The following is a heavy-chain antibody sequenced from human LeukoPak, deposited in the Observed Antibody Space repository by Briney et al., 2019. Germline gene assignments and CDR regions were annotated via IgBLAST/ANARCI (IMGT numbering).Heavy chain of an antibody. CDR3: ARDRDVYSSSSVDYYGMDV. CDR2: ISSSSSTI. Sequence: PGGSLRLSCAASGFTFSSYSMNWVRQAPGKGLEWVSYISSSSSTIYYADSVKGRFTISRDNAKNSLYLQMNSLRDEDTAVYYCARDRDVYSSSSVDYYGMDVWGQGTTVTVSS. V-gene: IGHV3-48*02. CDR1: GFTFSSYS. D-gene: IGHD6-6*01. J-gene: IGHJ6*02.